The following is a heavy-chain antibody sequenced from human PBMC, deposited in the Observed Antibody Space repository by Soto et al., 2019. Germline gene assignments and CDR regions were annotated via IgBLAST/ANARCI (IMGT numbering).Heavy chain of an antibody. V-gene: IGHV2-26*01. CDR3: XXXXXSYPLYNWFDP. Sequence: KESGPVLVKPTETLTLTCTVSGFSLSNARMGVSWIRQPPGKALEWLAHIFSNDEKSYSTSLKSRLTISKDTSKSQVVLTMTNMDPVDTATXXXXXXXXSYPLYNWFDPWGQGTLV. CDR2: IFSNDEK. D-gene: IGHD1-26*01. J-gene: IGHJ5*02. CDR1: GFSLSNARMG.